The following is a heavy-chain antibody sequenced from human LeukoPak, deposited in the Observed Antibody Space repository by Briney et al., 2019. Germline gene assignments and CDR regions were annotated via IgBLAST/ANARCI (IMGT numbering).Heavy chain of an antibody. J-gene: IGHJ4*02. CDR1: GYTFTSYD. CDR2: MNSKSGDI. CDR3: ARGGPEYCSGGSCNIFDY. D-gene: IGHD2-15*01. V-gene: IGHV1-8*01. Sequence: ASVKVSCKASGYTFTSYDINWVRQATGHGLEWMGWMNSKSGDIGYAQKFRGRVTMTRNTSISTAYMELRSLRSDDTAVYYCARGGPEYCSGGSCNIFDYWGQGVLVTVSS.